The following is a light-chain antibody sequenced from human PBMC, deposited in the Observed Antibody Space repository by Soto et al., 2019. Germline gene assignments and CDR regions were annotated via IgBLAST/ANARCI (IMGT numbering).Light chain of an antibody. CDR3: QQYGSSLLT. Sequence: EIVLTQSPGTLSLSPGERATLSCRASQSVSSSYLAWYQQKPGQAPRLLIYGASSRATGIPDRFSGSGSGTDFKFTISRLEPEDFAVYYCQQYGSSLLTFGGGTKVEIK. CDR2: GAS. J-gene: IGKJ4*01. CDR1: QSVSSSY. V-gene: IGKV3-20*01.